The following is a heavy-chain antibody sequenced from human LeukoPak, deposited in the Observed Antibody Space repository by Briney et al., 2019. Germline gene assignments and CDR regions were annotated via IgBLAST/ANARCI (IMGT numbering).Heavy chain of an antibody. CDR1: GFPFSSYA. V-gene: IGHV3-30*04. CDR2: ISYDGSNK. Sequence: GGSLRLSCAASGFPFSSYAMHWVRQAPGKGLEWVALISYDGSNKYYADSVKGRFTISRDNSKNTLYLQMNSLRAEDTAVYYCAKAGIGYSYGTGYGMDVWGQGTTVTVSS. CDR3: AKAGIGYSYGTGYGMDV. D-gene: IGHD5-18*01. J-gene: IGHJ6*02.